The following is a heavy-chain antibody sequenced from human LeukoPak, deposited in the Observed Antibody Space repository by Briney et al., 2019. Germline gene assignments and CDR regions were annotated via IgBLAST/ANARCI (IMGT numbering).Heavy chain of an antibody. CDR3: AREDYGDALWFDP. V-gene: IGHV3-21*01. CDR2: MSSSRSYK. J-gene: IGHJ5*02. D-gene: IGHD4-17*01. Sequence: GGSLRLSCAASGFTFSNYGMSWVRQAPGKGLEWVSSMSSSRSYKYYADSVKGRFTISRDNAKNSLYLQMNSLRAEDTALYYCAREDYGDALWFDPWGRGTLVTVSS. CDR1: GFTFSNYG.